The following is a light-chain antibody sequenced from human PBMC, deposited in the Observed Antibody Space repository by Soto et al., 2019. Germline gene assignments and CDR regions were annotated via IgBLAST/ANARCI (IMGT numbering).Light chain of an antibody. CDR1: QSISSTY. V-gene: IGKV3-20*01. CDR2: GAS. CDR3: QQYGSSLPWT. J-gene: IGKJ1*01. Sequence: EIVLTQSPGTLSLSPGERATLSCRASQSISSTYLAWYQKKPGQAPRLLIYGASSRATGIPDKFSGSGSGTDFTLTISRLEPEDFAVYYWQQYGSSLPWTFGQGTKVEIK.